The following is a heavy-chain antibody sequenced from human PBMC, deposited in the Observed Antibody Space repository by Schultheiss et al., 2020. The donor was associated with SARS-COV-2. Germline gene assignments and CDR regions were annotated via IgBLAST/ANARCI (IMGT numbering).Heavy chain of an antibody. J-gene: IGHJ5*02. CDR1: GDSINSGTYY. Sequence: SQTLSLTCTVSGDSINSGTYYWSWIRQPAGKGLEWIGLISTSGNSNYNPSLKSRVTISIDTSKNQFSLNLNSVTAADTAVYYSARDLSSPPYNWFDPWGQGTLVTVSS. V-gene: IGHV4-61*02. CDR2: ISTSGNS. CDR3: ARDLSSPPYNWFDP.